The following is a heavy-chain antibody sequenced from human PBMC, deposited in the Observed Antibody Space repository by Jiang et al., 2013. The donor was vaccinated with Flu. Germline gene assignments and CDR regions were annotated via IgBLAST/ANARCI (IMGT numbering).Heavy chain of an antibody. Sequence: SLKISCKGSGYSFTSYWIGWVRQMPGKGLEWMGIIYPGDSDTRYSPSFQGQVTISADKSISTAYLQWSSLKASDTAMYYCARRGGFGELFFAFDIWGQGTMVTVSS. CDR3: ARRGGFGELFFAFDI. D-gene: IGHD3-10*01. CDR2: IYPGDSDT. J-gene: IGHJ3*02. CDR1: GYSFTSYW. V-gene: IGHV5-51*01.